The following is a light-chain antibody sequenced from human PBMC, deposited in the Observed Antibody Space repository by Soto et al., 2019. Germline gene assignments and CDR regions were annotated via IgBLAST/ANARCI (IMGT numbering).Light chain of an antibody. Sequence: DIHLTQSPSTLSASVGDRVTITCRASQSLGSWLAWYQQKPGKAPKLLIYKASILEIGVPSRFRGSGSGTEFTLTLSSLQPDDFATYYCQQYKSFPRTFGQGTKLET. CDR2: KAS. V-gene: IGKV1-5*03. J-gene: IGKJ2*01. CDR1: QSLGSW. CDR3: QQYKSFPRT.